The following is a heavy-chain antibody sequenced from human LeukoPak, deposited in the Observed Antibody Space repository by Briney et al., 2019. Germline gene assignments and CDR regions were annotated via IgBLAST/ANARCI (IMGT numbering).Heavy chain of an antibody. CDR1: GGSFSNGYW. CDR2: ISRIGTT. Sequence: SETLSLTCAISGGSFSNGYWWSWVRQSPGKGLEFIGQISRIGTTNYNPSLRSRVSISMDKSQNLFSLNLTSVTAADTAVYYCARLSGHFYSYNMDVWGQGTTVTVSS. D-gene: IGHD6-19*01. J-gene: IGHJ6*02. CDR3: ARLSGHFYSYNMDV. V-gene: IGHV4-4*02.